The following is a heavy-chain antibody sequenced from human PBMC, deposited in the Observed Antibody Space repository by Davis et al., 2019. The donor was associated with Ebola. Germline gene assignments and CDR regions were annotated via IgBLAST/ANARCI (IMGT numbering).Heavy chain of an antibody. D-gene: IGHD1/OR15-1a*01. J-gene: IGHJ4*02. CDR1: GFTFGDYA. CDR3: VTENWYKFES. CDR2: IRNKPYGGTT. Sequence: GESLKISCTTSGFTFGDYAMNWVRQAPGKGLEWVSLIRNKPYGGTTEYAASVRGRFTISRDDSKDSLDLQMNSLRIEDTAVYYCVTENWYKFESWGQGTLVTVSS. V-gene: IGHV3-49*04.